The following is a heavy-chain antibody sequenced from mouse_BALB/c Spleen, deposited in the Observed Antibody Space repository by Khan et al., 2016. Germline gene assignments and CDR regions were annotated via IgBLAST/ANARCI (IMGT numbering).Heavy chain of an antibody. CDR1: GFNIKDTY. V-gene: IGHV14-3*02. CDR3: ARSYYDSWSVY. J-gene: IGHJ3*01. D-gene: IGHD2-4*01. Sequence: VQLQQSGAELVKPGASVKLSCTASGFNIKDTYMHWMIQRPEQGLEWIGRIDPANDNTKYDPKFQGKATITADTSSNTAYLQLSSLTSEDTAVYYCARSYYDSWSVYWGQGTLVTVSA. CDR2: IDPANDNT.